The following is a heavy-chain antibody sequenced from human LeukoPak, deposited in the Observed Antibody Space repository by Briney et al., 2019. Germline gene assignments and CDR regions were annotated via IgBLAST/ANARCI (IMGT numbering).Heavy chain of an antibody. D-gene: IGHD6-19*01. CDR1: EFIFSDYA. J-gene: IGHJ4*02. CDR2: IDKSTYPT. V-gene: IGHV3-23*05. CDR3: AKFEGATIPGWFNDY. Sequence: GGSLRLSCAASEFIFSDYAMGWVRQAPGKGLEWVSTIDKSTYPTFYADSVKGRFTISRDNSKNTLYLQMNSLRTEDTAVYFCAKFEGATIPGWFNDYWGQGILVTVSS.